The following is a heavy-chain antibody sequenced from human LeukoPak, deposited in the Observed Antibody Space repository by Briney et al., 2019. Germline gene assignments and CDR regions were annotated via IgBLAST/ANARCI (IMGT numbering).Heavy chain of an antibody. Sequence: SETLSLTCAVYGGSFSSYYWSWIRQPPGKGLEWIGEINHSGSTNYNPSLKGRVTISVDTSKNQFSLKLSSVTAADTAVYYCARAHYGGNPYYFDYWGQGTLVTVSS. J-gene: IGHJ4*02. D-gene: IGHD4-17*01. CDR1: GGSFSSYY. CDR3: ARAHYGGNPYYFDY. V-gene: IGHV4-34*01. CDR2: INHSGST.